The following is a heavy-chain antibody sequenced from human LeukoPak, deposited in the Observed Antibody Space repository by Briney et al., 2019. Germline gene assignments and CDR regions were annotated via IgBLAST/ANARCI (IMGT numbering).Heavy chain of an antibody. CDR2: IYTSGST. CDR3: ARGISSSWFPKGYIDYFDY. Sequence: SETLSLTCTVSGGSLSSYYWSWIRQPAGKGLEWIGRIYTSGSTNYNPSLKSRVTMSVDTSRNQFSLKLSSVTAADTAVYYCARGISSSWFPKGYIDYFDYWGQGTLVTVSS. CDR1: GGSLSSYY. V-gene: IGHV4-4*07. D-gene: IGHD6-13*01. J-gene: IGHJ4*02.